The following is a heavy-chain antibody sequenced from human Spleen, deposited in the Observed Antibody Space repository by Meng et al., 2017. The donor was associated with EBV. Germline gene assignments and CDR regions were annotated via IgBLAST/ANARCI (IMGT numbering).Heavy chain of an antibody. V-gene: IGHV4-4*02. CDR1: GGSISSSNF. Sequence: QGQLKESGPGLVKPSGTLSPTFTVSGGSISSSNFWSWVRQPPGKGLEWIGEVHHSGTTNHNPSLKSRITMSVDKSKNQFSLNLTSVTAADTAVYYCARSSVTLGRPPGYWGQGTLVTVSS. D-gene: IGHD3-10*01. J-gene: IGHJ4*02. CDR3: ARSSVTLGRPPGY. CDR2: VHHSGTT.